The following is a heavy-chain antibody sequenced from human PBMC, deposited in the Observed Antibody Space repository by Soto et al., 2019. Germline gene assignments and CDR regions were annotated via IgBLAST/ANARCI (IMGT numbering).Heavy chain of an antibody. J-gene: IGHJ6*02. CDR2: MNPNSGNT. V-gene: IGHV1-8*02. CDR1: GGTFSNYA. D-gene: IGHD2-2*02. Sequence: ASVKVSCKASGGTFSNYAIHWVRQAPGQGLEWMGWMNPNSGNTGYAQKFQGRVTMTRNTSISTAYMELSSLRSEDTAVYYCARGLRSNFFQLLYRARMNYGMDVWGQGTTVTVSS. CDR3: ARGLRSNFFQLLYRARMNYGMDV.